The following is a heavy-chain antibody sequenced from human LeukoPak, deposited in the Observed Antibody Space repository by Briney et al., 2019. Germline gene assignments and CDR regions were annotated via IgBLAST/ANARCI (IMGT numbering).Heavy chain of an antibody. J-gene: IGHJ4*02. Sequence: AGSLTLSCAATGFTFRNYDMHWVRQATGKGLEWVAAAGTADDTYYAASVKGRFTISREDARNSLYLQMDSLSAGDTAVYYCARVAGSRTIYYFDYWGQGTLVTISS. CDR3: ARVAGSRTIYYFDY. CDR2: AGTADDT. CDR1: GFTFRNYD. V-gene: IGHV3-13*04. D-gene: IGHD3-10*01.